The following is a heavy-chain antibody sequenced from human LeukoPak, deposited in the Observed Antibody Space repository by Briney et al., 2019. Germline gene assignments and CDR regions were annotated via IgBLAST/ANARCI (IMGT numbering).Heavy chain of an antibody. J-gene: IGHJ5*02. CDR3: ARARDGHINNWFDP. CDR1: GGSISSYY. Sequence: SETLSLTCTVSGGSISSYYWSWIRQPPGKGLEWIGYIYYSGSTNYNPSLKSRVTITVDTSKNQFSLKMSSVTAADTAVYYCARARDGHINNWFDPWGQGTLVTVSS. D-gene: IGHD5-24*01. V-gene: IGHV4-59*01. CDR2: IYYSGST.